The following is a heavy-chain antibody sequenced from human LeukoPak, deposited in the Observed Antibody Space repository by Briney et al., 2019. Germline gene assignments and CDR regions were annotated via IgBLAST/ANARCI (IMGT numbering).Heavy chain of an antibody. Sequence: SETLSLTCAVYGGSFSGYYWGWIRQPPGKGLEWIGEIDHSGSTNYKSSLKSRVTISGDTSKNQFSLKLSSVTAADTAVYYCARGCTNGICYLDYWGQGTLVTVSS. J-gene: IGHJ4*02. CDR2: IDHSGST. CDR1: GGSFSGYY. V-gene: IGHV4-34*01. D-gene: IGHD2-8*01. CDR3: ARGCTNGICYLDY.